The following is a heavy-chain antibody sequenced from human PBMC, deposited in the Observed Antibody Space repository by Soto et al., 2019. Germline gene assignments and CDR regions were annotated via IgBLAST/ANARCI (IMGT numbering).Heavy chain of an antibody. CDR3: ARGGYCTNGVCYLGSYYYYGMDV. D-gene: IGHD2-8*01. Sequence: ASVKVSFKASGYTFTSYGISWVRQAPGQGLEWMGWISAYNGNTNYAQKLQGRVTMTTDTSTSTAYMELRSLRSDDTAVYYCARGGYCTNGVCYLGSYYYYGMDVWGQGTTVTVSS. CDR1: GYTFTSYG. J-gene: IGHJ6*02. V-gene: IGHV1-18*04. CDR2: ISAYNGNT.